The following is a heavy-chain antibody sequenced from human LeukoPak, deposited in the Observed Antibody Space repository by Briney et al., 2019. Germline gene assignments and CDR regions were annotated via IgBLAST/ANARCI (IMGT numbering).Heavy chain of an antibody. J-gene: IGHJ4*02. Sequence: PGGSLRLSCAASGFTFSSYGMHWVRQAPGKGLEWVAVISYDGSNKYYADSVKGRFTISRDNSKNTLYLQMNSLRAEDTAVYYCAKDMYGSGILFDYWGQGTLVTVSS. D-gene: IGHD3-10*01. V-gene: IGHV3-30*18. CDR1: GFTFSSYG. CDR3: AKDMYGSGILFDY. CDR2: ISYDGSNK.